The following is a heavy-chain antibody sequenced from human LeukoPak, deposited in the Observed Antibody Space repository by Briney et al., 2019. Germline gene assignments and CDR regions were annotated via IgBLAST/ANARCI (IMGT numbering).Heavy chain of an antibody. CDR3: AKRGLLVVIEDY. V-gene: IGHV3-30*04. CDR1: GFTFSSYA. D-gene: IGHD3-22*01. Sequence: GGSLRLSCAASGFTFSSYAMHWVRQAPGKGLEWVAVISYDGSNKYYADSVKGRFTISRDNSKNTLYLQMNSLRAEDTAVYYCAKRGLLVVIEDYWGQGTLVTVSS. J-gene: IGHJ4*02. CDR2: ISYDGSNK.